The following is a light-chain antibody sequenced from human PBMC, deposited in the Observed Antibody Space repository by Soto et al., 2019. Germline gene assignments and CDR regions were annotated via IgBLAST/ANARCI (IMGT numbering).Light chain of an antibody. V-gene: IGLV1-47*01. CDR1: SSNIGSDH. CDR2: RNN. Sequence: QAVVTQPPSASGTPGQRVTISCSGSSSNIGSDHLYWYQQLPGTAPKLLIYRNNQRPSGVPDRFSGSKSGTSASLAISGLRSEDEADYYCAAWDDSLTGYVFGTGTKLTVL. CDR3: AAWDDSLTGYV. J-gene: IGLJ1*01.